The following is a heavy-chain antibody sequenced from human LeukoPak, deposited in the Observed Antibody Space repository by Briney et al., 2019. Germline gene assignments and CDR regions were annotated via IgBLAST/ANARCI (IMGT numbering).Heavy chain of an antibody. J-gene: IGHJ4*02. V-gene: IGHV1-46*01. CDR3: ARELYSRPPGGYFDY. D-gene: IGHD6-13*01. Sequence: ASVKVTCKASGYTFTSYYMHWVRQAPGQGLEWMGIINPSGGSTSYAQKFQGRVTMTRDMSTSTVYMELSSLRSEDTAVYYCARELYSRPPGGYFDYWGQGTLVTVSS. CDR2: INPSGGST. CDR1: GYTFTSYY.